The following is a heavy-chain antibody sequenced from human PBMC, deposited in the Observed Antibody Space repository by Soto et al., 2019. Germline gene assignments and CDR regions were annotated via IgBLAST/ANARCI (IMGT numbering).Heavy chain of an antibody. CDR1: GGCISSSSYY. CDR3: ARGPDGWESDYFDY. J-gene: IGHJ4*02. CDR2: IYYNGNT. Sequence: PSETLSLTCIVSGGCISSSSYYWGWVRQPPGKGLEWIATIYYNGNTYYNPSLKSRVTISADTSKNQFSLKLSSVTAADTAVYYCARGPDGWESDYFDYWGQGTLVTVSS. D-gene: IGHD3-16*01. V-gene: IGHV4-39*07.